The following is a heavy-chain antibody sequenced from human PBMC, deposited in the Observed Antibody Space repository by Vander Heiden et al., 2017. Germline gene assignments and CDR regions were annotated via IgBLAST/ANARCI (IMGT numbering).Heavy chain of an antibody. Sequence: EVQLVESGEGSVQPGESLRLSCAASGFTLSDYWMHWVRQAPGKGLVWVSNINGDGSKTNYADSVKGRFTVSRDNAKNTLYLQMHSLRAEDTAVYYCGRGNYGMDVWGQGTTVTVSS. V-gene: IGHV3-74*01. J-gene: IGHJ6*02. CDR2: INGDGSKT. CDR1: GFTLSDYW. CDR3: GRGNYGMDV.